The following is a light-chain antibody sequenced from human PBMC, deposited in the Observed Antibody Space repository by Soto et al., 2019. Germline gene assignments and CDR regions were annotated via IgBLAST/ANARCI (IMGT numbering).Light chain of an antibody. V-gene: IGKV3-15*01. CDR2: GAS. J-gene: IGKJ2*01. Sequence: EIVMTQSPATLSVSPGARATLSCRASQSVSSNLAWYQQKPGQAPRLLIYGASARATGIPARISGSGSGTEFTLTISSLKSEDFAIYDCQQYDEWPPSYTFGQGTKLEI. CDR1: QSVSSN. CDR3: QQYDEWPPSYT.